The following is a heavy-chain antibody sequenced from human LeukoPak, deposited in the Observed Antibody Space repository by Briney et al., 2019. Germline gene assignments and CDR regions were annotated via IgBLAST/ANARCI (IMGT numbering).Heavy chain of an antibody. CDR1: GYTFTSYY. J-gene: IGHJ3*02. CDR2: INPSGGST. CDR3: ASRIFYGSGRWGAFDI. Sequence: ASVKVSCKASGYTFTSYYMHWVRQAPGQGLEWMGIINPSGGSTSYAQKFQGRVTMTRDTSTSTVYMELSSLRSGDTAVYYCASRIFYGSGRWGAFDIWGQGTMVTVSS. D-gene: IGHD3-10*01. V-gene: IGHV1-46*01.